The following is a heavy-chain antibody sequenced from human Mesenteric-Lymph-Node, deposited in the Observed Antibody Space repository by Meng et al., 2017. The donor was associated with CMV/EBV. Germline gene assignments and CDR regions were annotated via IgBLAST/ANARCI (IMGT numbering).Heavy chain of an antibody. CDR3: AKATHDYSMYYYYYYSMDV. Sequence: GGSLRLSCAASGFTFSRYDMHWVRQVTGKGLEWVSTIGTAGDTNYPGSVKGRFTISRDDSMNTLYLQMNSLRAEDTALYYCAKATHDYSMYYYYYYSMDVWGQGTTVTVSS. CDR2: IGTAGDT. D-gene: IGHD4-11*01. V-gene: IGHV3-13*01. J-gene: IGHJ6*02. CDR1: GFTFSRYD.